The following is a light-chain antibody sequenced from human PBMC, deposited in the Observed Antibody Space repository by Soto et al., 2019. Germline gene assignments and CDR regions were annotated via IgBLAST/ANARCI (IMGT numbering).Light chain of an antibody. J-gene: IGLJ3*02. V-gene: IGLV2-8*01. CDR2: EVS. CDR1: SSDVGAYKH. CDR3: TSYAGSNIWV. Sequence: QSALTQPPSASGAPGQSVTISCTGTSSDVGAYKHVSWYQQYPGKAPKLMIYEVSKRPSGVPDRFSGSKSGNTASLTVSGLQAEDEADYCCTSYAGSNIWVFGGGTKVTVL.